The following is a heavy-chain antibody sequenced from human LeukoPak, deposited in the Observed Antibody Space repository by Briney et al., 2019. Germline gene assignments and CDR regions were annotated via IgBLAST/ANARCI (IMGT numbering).Heavy chain of an antibody. Sequence: ASVTVSFKASGYTFTGYYMHWVRQAPGQGLEWMGWINPNSGGTNYAQKFQGRVTMTRDTSISTAYMELSRLRSDDTAVYYCARSRNVDYSFDYWGQGTLVTVSS. CDR1: GYTFTGYY. D-gene: IGHD4-11*01. J-gene: IGHJ4*02. CDR3: ARSRNVDYSFDY. V-gene: IGHV1-2*02. CDR2: INPNSGGT.